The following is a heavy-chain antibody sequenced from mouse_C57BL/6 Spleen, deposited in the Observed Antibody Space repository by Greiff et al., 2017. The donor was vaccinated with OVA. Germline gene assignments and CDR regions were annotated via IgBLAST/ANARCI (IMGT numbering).Heavy chain of an antibody. V-gene: IGHV1-74*01. Sequence: QVQLKQPGAELVKPGASVKVSCKASGYTFPSYWMHWVKQRPGQGLEWIGRIHPSDSDTNYNQKFKGKATLTVDTSSSTAYMQLSSLTSEDSAVYYCALYSNYVPFAYWGQGTLVTVSA. CDR3: ALYSNYVPFAY. D-gene: IGHD2-5*01. J-gene: IGHJ3*01. CDR2: IHPSDSDT. CDR1: GYTFPSYW.